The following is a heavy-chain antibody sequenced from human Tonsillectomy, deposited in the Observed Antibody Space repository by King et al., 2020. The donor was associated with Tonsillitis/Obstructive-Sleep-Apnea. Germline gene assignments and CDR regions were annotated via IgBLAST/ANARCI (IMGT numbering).Heavy chain of an antibody. Sequence: VQLVESGAELKKPGASVKVSCKASGYTFTSYGISWVRQAPGQGLEWMGWISAYNGTTNYAQKLQGRVTMTTDTSTSTAYMELRSLRSDDTAVYYCARDGYYDSSGYFDAFDIWGQGTMVTVSS. V-gene: IGHV1-18*01. CDR3: ARDGYYDSSGYFDAFDI. J-gene: IGHJ3*02. CDR2: ISAYNGTT. D-gene: IGHD3-22*01. CDR1: GYTFTSYG.